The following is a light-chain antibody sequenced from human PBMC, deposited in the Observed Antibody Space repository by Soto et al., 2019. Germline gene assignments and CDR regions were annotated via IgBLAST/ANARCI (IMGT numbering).Light chain of an antibody. CDR1: QSVSSY. CDR3: QQRSNWPPST. Sequence: EIVLTQSPATLSLSPGERATLSCRASQSVSSYLAWYQQKPGQAPRLLIYDASNRATGIPDRFSGSGSGTDFTLTISSLEPEDFAVYYCQQRSNWPPSTFGQGTKPEIK. CDR2: DAS. J-gene: IGKJ2*01. V-gene: IGKV3-11*01.